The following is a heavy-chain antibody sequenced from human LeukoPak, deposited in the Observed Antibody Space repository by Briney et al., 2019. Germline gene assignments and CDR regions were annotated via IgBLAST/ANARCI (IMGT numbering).Heavy chain of an antibody. CDR3: ARDSDYYGSGSYSDY. CDR2: INPNSGGT. J-gene: IGHJ4*02. D-gene: IGHD3-10*01. V-gene: IGHV1-2*02. CDR1: GYTFTGYY. Sequence: ASVKVSCKASGYTFTGYYMHWVRQAPGQGLEWMGWINPNSGGTNYARKFQGRVTMTRDTSISTAYMELSRLRSDDTAVYYCARDSDYYGSGSYSDYWGQGTLVTVSS.